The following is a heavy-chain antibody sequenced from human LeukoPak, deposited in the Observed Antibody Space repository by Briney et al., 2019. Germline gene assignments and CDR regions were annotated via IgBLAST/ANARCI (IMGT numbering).Heavy chain of an antibody. J-gene: IGHJ3*02. Sequence: GGSLRLSCAASGFTFSNYGLSWVRQAPGKGLEWVSGITGSGGSTYYADSVKGRFTISRDNSKNTLYLQMNSLRAEDTAIYYCARDKGAFDIWGQGTMVTVSS. V-gene: IGHV3-23*01. CDR3: ARDKGAFDI. CDR2: ITGSGGST. CDR1: GFTFSNYG.